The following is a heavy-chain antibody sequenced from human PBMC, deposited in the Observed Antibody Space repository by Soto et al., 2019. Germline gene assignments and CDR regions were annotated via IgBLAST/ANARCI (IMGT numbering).Heavy chain of an antibody. D-gene: IGHD3-10*01. CDR1: GDTFTFYS. Sequence: QVQLVQSGAEVKRPGSSVKVSCKASGDTFTFYSINWVRQAPGLGLEWMGRINPNLSMSNYAQRFQGRVTMPAVKYTRTASMKLSSLRTEDMAIYYCGSSHGSVYGALNYWGQRALITISS. V-gene: IGHV1-69*02. CDR3: GSSHGSVYGALNY. CDR2: INPNLSMS. J-gene: IGHJ4*02.